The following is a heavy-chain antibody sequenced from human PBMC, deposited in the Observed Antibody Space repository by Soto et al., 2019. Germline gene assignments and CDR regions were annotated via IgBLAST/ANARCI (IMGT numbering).Heavy chain of an antibody. V-gene: IGHV4-39*01. J-gene: IGHJ5*02. CDR3: AGGVGAIRDNWFDP. Sequence: SETLSLTCTVSGGSISSSSYYWGWIRQPPGKGLEWIGSIYYSGSTYYNPSLKSRVTISVDTSKNQFSLKLSSVTAADTAVYYCAGGVGAIRDNWFDPWGQGTLVTVSS. CDR1: GGSISSSSYY. CDR2: IYYSGST. D-gene: IGHD1-26*01.